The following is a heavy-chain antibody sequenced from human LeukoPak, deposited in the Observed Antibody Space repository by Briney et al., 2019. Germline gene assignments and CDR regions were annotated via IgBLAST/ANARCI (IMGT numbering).Heavy chain of an antibody. D-gene: IGHD1-14*01. J-gene: IGHJ5*02. V-gene: IGHV4-34*01. CDR3: ARARMEGWFDP. CDR1: GGSFSGYY. Sequence: SETLSLTCAVYGGSFSGYYWSWIRQPPGKGLEWIGEINHSGSTNYNPSLKSRVTISVDTSKNQFSLKLSSVTAADTAVYYCARARMEGWFDPWGQGTLVTVSS. CDR2: INHSGST.